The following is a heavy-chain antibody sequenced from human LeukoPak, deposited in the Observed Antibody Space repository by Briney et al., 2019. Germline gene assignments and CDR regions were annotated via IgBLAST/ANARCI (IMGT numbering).Heavy chain of an antibody. D-gene: IGHD4/OR15-4a*01. V-gene: IGHV1-18*01. CDR1: GYTFTSYG. J-gene: IGHJ3*02. Sequence: ASVKVSCKASGYTFTSYGISWVRQAPGQGLEWMGWISAYNGNTNYAQKLQGRVTMTTDTSTSTAYMELSSLRSEDTAVYYCARGHPLGATYDAFDIWGQGTMVTVSS. CDR2: ISAYNGNT. CDR3: ARGHPLGATYDAFDI.